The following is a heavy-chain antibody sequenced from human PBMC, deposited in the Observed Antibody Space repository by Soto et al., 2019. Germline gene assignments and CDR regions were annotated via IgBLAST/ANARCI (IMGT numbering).Heavy chain of an antibody. J-gene: IGHJ6*02. D-gene: IGHD5-12*01. CDR3: ARGAGIVATIAYYYYGMAV. V-gene: IGHV1-69*12. CDR1: GGTFSSYA. Sequence: QVQLVQSGAEVKKPGSSVKVSCKASGGTFSSYAISWVRQAPGQGLEWMGGIIPIFGTANYAQKFQGRVTITADESTSTAYMELSSLRSEDTAVYYCARGAGIVATIAYYYYGMAVWGQGTTVTVSS. CDR2: IIPIFGTA.